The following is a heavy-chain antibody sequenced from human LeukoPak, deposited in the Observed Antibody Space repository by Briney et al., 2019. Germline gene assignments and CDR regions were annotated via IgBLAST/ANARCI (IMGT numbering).Heavy chain of an antibody. CDR3: ARGTGGVDTAMVYYYMDV. D-gene: IGHD5-18*01. CDR1: GDSISHYY. CDR2: IYSSGST. Sequence: PSETLSLTCTVSGDSISHYYWSWIRQPAGKGLEWIGRIYSSGSTDYNPALTSRVTMSVDTSKSQFSLKLSSMTAADTAVYYCARGTGGVDTAMVYYYMDVWGKGTTVTVSS. V-gene: IGHV4-4*07. J-gene: IGHJ6*03.